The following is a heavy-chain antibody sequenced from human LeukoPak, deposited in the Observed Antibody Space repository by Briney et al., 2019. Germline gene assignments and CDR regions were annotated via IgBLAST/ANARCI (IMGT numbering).Heavy chain of an antibody. Sequence: GGSLRLSCAASGFTFSSYAMSWVRQAPGKGLEWVSAISGSGGSTYYADSVKGRFTISRDNSKNTLYLQMNSLRAEDTAVYYCARAYSLEYDFWSGYYHPFRYGWFDPWGQGTLVTVSS. J-gene: IGHJ5*02. V-gene: IGHV3-23*01. CDR2: ISGSGGST. CDR1: GFTFSSYA. D-gene: IGHD3-3*01. CDR3: ARAYSLEYDFWSGYYHPFRYGWFDP.